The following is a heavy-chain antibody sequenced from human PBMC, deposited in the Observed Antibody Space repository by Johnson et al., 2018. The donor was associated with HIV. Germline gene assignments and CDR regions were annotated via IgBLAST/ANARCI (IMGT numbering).Heavy chain of an antibody. CDR2: LRYDGSEK. D-gene: IGHD3-10*01. CDR1: GFTFSSYA. J-gene: IGHJ3*01. CDR3: ARDRHGSGGPNAFDL. Sequence: QVQLVESGGGVVQPGGSLRLSCAASGFTFSSYAMHWVRQAPGKGLEWVTVLRYDGSEKKYADSVRGRFTISRDNDKNTLSLQMNSPSPEDTGVYHCARDRHGSGGPNAFDLWGRGTKVTV. V-gene: IGHV3-30-3*01.